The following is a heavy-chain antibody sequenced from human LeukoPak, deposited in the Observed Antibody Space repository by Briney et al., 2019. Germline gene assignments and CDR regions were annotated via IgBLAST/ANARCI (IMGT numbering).Heavy chain of an antibody. CDR2: ISSSGSTI. J-gene: IGHJ6*02. CDR1: GFTFSSYE. D-gene: IGHD2-2*01. V-gene: IGHV3-48*03. CDR3: ARDQYCSSTSCYGWNYYYYGMDV. Sequence: GGSLRLSCAASGFTFSSYEMNWVRQAPGKGLEWVSYISSSGSTIYYADSVKGRFTISRDNAKNSLYPQMNSLRAEDTAVYYCARDQYCSSTSCYGWNYYYYGMDVWGQGTTVTVSS.